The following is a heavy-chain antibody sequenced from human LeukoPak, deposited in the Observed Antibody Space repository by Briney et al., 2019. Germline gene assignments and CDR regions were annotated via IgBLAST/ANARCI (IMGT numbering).Heavy chain of an antibody. J-gene: IGHJ4*02. Sequence: DSVKGRFTISRDNSKNTLYLQMNSLRAEDTAVYYCARDYYDSSGYYGYWGQGTLASVSS. V-gene: IGHV3-30*01. D-gene: IGHD3-22*01. CDR3: ARDYYDSSGYYGY.